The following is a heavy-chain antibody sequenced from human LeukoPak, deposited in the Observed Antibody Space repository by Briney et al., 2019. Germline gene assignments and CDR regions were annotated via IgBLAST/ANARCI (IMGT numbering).Heavy chain of an antibody. CDR1: GGSISSYY. J-gene: IGHJ4*02. CDR3: ARGGGGYSYGYLDY. Sequence: SETLSLTCTVSGGSISSYYWSWIRQPPGKGQEWIGYIYYSGSTNYNPSLKSRVTISVDTSKNQFSLKLSSVTAADTAMYYCARGGGGYSYGYLDYWGQGTLVTVSS. D-gene: IGHD5-18*01. CDR2: IYYSGST. V-gene: IGHV4-59*01.